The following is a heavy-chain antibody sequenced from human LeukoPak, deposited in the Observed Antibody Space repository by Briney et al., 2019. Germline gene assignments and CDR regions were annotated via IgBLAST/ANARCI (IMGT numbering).Heavy chain of an antibody. Sequence: GGSLRLSCAASGFTFDDYGMSWVRQVPGKGLEWVSSISSRSTYIYHADSVKGRFTISRDNSKNTLYLQMNSLRAEDTAVYYCAKGYDYVWGSYRPYYFDYWGQGTLVTVSS. V-gene: IGHV3-21*04. CDR1: GFTFDDYG. D-gene: IGHD3-16*02. CDR2: ISSRSTYI. J-gene: IGHJ4*02. CDR3: AKGYDYVWGSYRPYYFDY.